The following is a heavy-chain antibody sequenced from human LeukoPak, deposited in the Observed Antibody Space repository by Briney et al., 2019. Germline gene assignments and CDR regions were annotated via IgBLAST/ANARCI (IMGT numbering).Heavy chain of an antibody. J-gene: IGHJ4*02. D-gene: IGHD1-26*01. CDR2: IYDSGST. CDR1: GGSIRSGAYY. V-gene: IGHV4-31*03. CDR3: ASGMYFFDY. Sequence: SETLSLTCIVSGGSIRSGAYYWSWIRQHPGKGLEWIGYIYDSGSTNYNPSLRSRVTISVDTSKNQFSLKLSSVTAADTAVYYCASGMYFFDYWGQGTLVTVSS.